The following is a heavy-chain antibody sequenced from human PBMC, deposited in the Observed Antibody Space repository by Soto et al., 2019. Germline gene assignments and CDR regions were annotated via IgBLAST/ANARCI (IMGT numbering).Heavy chain of an antibody. CDR2: ISYDGSNK. Sequence: ESGGGVVQPGRSLRLSCAASGFTFSSYGMHWVRQAPGKGLEWVAVISYDGSNKYYADSVKGRFTISRDNSKNTLYLQMNSLRAEDTAVYYCAKDPGVVVVPAASSSSEYWGQGTLVTVSS. V-gene: IGHV3-30*18. CDR1: GFTFSSYG. D-gene: IGHD2-2*01. J-gene: IGHJ4*02. CDR3: AKDPGVVVVPAASSSSEY.